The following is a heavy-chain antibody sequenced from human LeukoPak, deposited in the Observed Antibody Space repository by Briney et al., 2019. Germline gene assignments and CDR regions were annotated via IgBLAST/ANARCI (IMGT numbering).Heavy chain of an antibody. CDR2: IYYSGST. CDR1: GGSISSSSYY. Sequence: SETLSLPCTVSGGSISSSSYYWGWIRQPPGKGLEWIGSIYYSGSTYYNPSLKSRVTISVDTSKNQFSLRLSSVTAADTAVYYCASTSRDGYNLKDYWGQGTLVTVSS. D-gene: IGHD5-24*01. CDR3: ASTSRDGYNLKDY. V-gene: IGHV4-39*01. J-gene: IGHJ4*02.